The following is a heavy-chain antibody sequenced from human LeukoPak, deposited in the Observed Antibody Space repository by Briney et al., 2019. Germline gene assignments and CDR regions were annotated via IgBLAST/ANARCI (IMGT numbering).Heavy chain of an antibody. Sequence: GGSLRLSCAASGFTFSSYGMHWVRQAPGKGLEWVAVISYDGSNKYYADSVKGRFTIPRDNSKNTLYLQMNSLRAEDTAVYYCAKDRSITMVRGVMRDWGQGTLVTVSS. V-gene: IGHV3-30*18. D-gene: IGHD3-10*01. CDR2: ISYDGSNK. J-gene: IGHJ4*02. CDR3: AKDRSITMVRGVMRD. CDR1: GFTFSSYG.